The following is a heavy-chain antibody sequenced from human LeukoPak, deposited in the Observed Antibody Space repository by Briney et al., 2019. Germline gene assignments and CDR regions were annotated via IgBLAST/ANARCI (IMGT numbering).Heavy chain of an antibody. CDR3: ARSRPRREVDP. V-gene: IGHV4-4*09. Sequence: SETLSLTCTVSGGPISSYYWRWLRQPPGKGLEWIGYIDTSGSTNYTLSLKSRVTISVDTSKIQFSLKLSSVTAADTAVYYCARSRPRREVDPWGQGTLVTVSS. CDR2: IDTSGST. J-gene: IGHJ5*02. D-gene: IGHD1-26*01. CDR1: GGPISSYY.